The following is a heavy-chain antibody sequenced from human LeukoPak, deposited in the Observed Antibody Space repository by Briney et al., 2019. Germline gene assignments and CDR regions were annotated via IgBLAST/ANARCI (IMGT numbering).Heavy chain of an antibody. D-gene: IGHD1-7*01. CDR1: GFTFSSYA. CDR3: ARGTANFPSESDY. CDR2: ISSNGGST. J-gene: IGHJ4*02. V-gene: IGHV3-64*01. Sequence: PEGSLRLSCAASGFTFSSYAMHWVRQAPGKGLEYVSAISSNGGSTYYANSVKGRFTISRDNSKNTLYLQMGSLRAEDMAVYYCARGTANFPSESDYWGQGTLVTVSS.